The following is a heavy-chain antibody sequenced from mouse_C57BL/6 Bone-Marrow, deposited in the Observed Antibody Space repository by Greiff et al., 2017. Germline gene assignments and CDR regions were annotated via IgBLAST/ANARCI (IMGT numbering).Heavy chain of an antibody. CDR2: INPNNGGT. Sequence: EVQLQQSGPELVKPGASVKIPCKASGYTFTDYNMDWVKQSHGKSLEWIGDINPNNGGTIYNQKFKGKATLTVDKSSSTAYMELRSLTSEDTAVYYCARRGFWDYGSSLYYFDYWGQGTTLTVSS. D-gene: IGHD1-1*01. CDR3: ARRGFWDYGSSLYYFDY. CDR1: GYTFTDYN. J-gene: IGHJ2*01. V-gene: IGHV1-18*01.